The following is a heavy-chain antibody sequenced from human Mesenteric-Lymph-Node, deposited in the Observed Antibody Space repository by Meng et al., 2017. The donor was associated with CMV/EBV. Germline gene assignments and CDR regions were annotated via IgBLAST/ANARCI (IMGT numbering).Heavy chain of an antibody. J-gene: IGHJ4*02. CDR3: ARPSSGGDPDF. V-gene: IGHV5-51*01. Sequence: ISCQGSGYSFTSYWIGWVRQMPGKGLEWMGVISPRDSDTRYSPSFQGQVTISADKSISTAYLQWSSLKASDTAMYYCARPSSGGDPDFWGQGTLVTVSS. CDR1: GYSFTSYW. D-gene: IGHD2-21*02. CDR2: ISPRDSDT.